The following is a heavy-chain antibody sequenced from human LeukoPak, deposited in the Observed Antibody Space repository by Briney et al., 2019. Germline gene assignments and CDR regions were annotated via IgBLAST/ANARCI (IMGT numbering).Heavy chain of an antibody. Sequence: GGSLRLSCAASGFTFSSYAMSWVRQAPGKGLEWVSAISGSGGNTYHADSVKGRFTISRDNSKNTLYLQMNSLRAEDTAVYYCAKDSGDFWSGYSNDGFDIWGQGIMVTVSS. J-gene: IGHJ3*02. CDR3: AKDSGDFWSGYSNDGFDI. CDR2: ISGSGGNT. V-gene: IGHV3-23*01. D-gene: IGHD3-3*01. CDR1: GFTFSSYA.